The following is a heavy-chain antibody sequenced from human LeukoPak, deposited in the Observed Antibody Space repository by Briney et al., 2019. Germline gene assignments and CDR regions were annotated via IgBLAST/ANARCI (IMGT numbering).Heavy chain of an antibody. Sequence: PGGSLRLSCAASGFTFSRFGMNWVRQAPGKGLEWVSYVSSSGTIYYADSVKGRFTISRDNAKNSLYLQMNSLRAEDTAVYYCAREGIAAAGFFDPWGQGTLVTVSS. J-gene: IGHJ5*02. D-gene: IGHD6-13*01. CDR2: VSSSGTI. CDR3: AREGIAAAGFFDP. CDR1: GFTFSRFG. V-gene: IGHV3-48*04.